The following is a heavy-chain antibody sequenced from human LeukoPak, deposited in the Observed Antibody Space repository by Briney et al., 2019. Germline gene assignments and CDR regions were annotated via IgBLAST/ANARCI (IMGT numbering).Heavy chain of an antibody. D-gene: IGHD2/OR15-2a*01. V-gene: IGHV3-33*06. CDR2: IWYDGSNK. CDR1: GFTFSSYG. J-gene: IGHJ3*01. CDR3: AKDSQSVAFFLDDAFDL. Sequence: GGSLRLSCAASGFTFSSYGMHWVRQAPGKGLEWVAVIWYDGSNKYYADSVKGRFTISRDNSKNTLDLQMNSLRAEDTAVYYCAKDSQSVAFFLDDAFDLWGQGTIVTVSA.